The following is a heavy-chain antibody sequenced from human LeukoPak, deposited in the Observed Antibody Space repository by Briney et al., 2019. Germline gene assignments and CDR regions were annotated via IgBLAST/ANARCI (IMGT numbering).Heavy chain of an antibody. V-gene: IGHV4-59*01. J-gene: IGHJ4*02. CDR3: ARWANWGPPDY. Sequence: TSETLSLTCTVSVGSLCSDYWSWIRQSPGKGLEWIGYIYYSGTTSYNPSLKSRVTISLDTSKNQFSLKLSSVTAADTAVYYCARWANWGPPDYWGQGTLVTVSS. CDR2: IYYSGTT. CDR1: VGSLCSDY. D-gene: IGHD7-27*01.